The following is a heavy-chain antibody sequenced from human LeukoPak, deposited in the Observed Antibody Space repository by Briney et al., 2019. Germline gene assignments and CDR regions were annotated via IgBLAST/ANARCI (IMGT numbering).Heavy chain of an antibody. V-gene: IGHV4-61*02. CDR2: IYISGST. CDR1: GGSISSGSYY. J-gene: IGHJ6*03. CDR3: AGTTVTPRQGYYYYMDV. D-gene: IGHD4-17*01. Sequence: SQTLSLTCSVSGGSISSGSYYWSWIRQPAGTGLEWIGRIYISGSTSYNPSLKSRVTISVDTSKNQFSLKLSSVTAADTALYYCAGTTVTPRQGYYYYMDVWGKGTTVTISS.